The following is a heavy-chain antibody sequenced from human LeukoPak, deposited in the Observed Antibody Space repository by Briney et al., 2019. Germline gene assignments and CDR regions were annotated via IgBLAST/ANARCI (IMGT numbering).Heavy chain of an antibody. D-gene: IGHD2-2*02. CDR3: ARDSCTSCYTSNWFNP. J-gene: IGHJ5*02. Sequence: SVKVSCKASGGTFSSYAISWVRQAPGQGLEWMGRIIPILGIANYAQKFQGRVTITADKSTSTAYMELSSLRSEDTAVYYCARDSCTSCYTSNWFNPWGQGTLVTVSS. CDR1: GGTFSSYA. CDR2: IIPILGIA. V-gene: IGHV1-69*04.